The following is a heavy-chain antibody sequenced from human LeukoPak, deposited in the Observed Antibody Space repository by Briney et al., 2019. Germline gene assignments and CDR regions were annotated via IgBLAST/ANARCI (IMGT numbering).Heavy chain of an antibody. Sequence: GASVKVSCKASGYTFTSYAMNWVRQAPGQGLEWMGWINTNTGNPTYAQGFTGRFVFSLDTSVSTAYLQISSLKAEDTAVYYCARVWSDYYDSSGYHDNWFDPWGQGTLVTVSS. D-gene: IGHD3-22*01. CDR2: INTNTGNP. J-gene: IGHJ5*02. V-gene: IGHV7-4-1*02. CDR3: ARVWSDYYDSSGYHDNWFDP. CDR1: GYTFTSYA.